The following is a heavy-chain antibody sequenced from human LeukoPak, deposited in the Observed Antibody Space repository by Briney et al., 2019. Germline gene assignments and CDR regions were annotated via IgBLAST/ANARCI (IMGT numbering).Heavy chain of an antibody. V-gene: IGHV3-74*01. CDR3: AKHYYDSRGYYLTDFDI. CDR1: GFTFSSYW. CDR2: INSDGSST. J-gene: IGHJ3*02. D-gene: IGHD3-22*01. Sequence: GGSLRLSCAASGFTFSSYWMHWVRQAPGKGLVWVSRINSDGSSTSYADSVKGRFTISRDNAKNTLYLQMNSLRAEATAVYYCAKHYYDSRGYYLTDFDIWGQGTMVTVSS.